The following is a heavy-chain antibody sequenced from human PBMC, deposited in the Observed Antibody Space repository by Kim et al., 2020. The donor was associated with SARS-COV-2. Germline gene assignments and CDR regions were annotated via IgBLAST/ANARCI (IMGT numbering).Heavy chain of an antibody. Sequence: ASGKGRFTISRDNSKNTLHLQMNSLRAEDTAVYYCARDAHMSVWYGVLDYWGQGTLVTVSS. CDR3: ARDAHMSVWYGVLDY. V-gene: IGHV3-23*01. D-gene: IGHD6-19*01. J-gene: IGHJ4*02.